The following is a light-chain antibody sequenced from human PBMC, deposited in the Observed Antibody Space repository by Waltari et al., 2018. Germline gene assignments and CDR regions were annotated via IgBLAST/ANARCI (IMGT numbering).Light chain of an antibody. CDR3: MVWNGGGVI. CDR1: SDINVVNYR. V-gene: IGLV5-45*03. Sequence: QAVLTQPSSLSAPPGASASLTCTLRSDINVVNYRIFWYQQLPGSPPHYLLTDSDNQRGSGVPSRSSGSKDASANAGILLISCVQSEDEADYYCMVWNGGGVIFGGGTKLTVL. CDR2: DSDN. J-gene: IGLJ2*01.